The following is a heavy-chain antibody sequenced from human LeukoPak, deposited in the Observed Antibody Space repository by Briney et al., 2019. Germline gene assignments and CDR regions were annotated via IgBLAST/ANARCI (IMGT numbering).Heavy chain of an antibody. Sequence: SETLSLTCTVSGGSISSYFWSWIRQPPGKGLEWIGYIYSSGGTNYNPSLRGRVTISLDTSKNQFSLKLSSVTAADTAVYYCARREAQPFWGQGTMVTVSS. V-gene: IGHV4-59*08. CDR3: ARREAQPF. J-gene: IGHJ3*01. D-gene: IGHD2-2*01. CDR1: GGSISSYF. CDR2: IYSSGGT.